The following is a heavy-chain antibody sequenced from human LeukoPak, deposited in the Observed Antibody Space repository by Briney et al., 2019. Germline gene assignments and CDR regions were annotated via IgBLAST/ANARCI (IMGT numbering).Heavy chain of an antibody. D-gene: IGHD6-19*01. V-gene: IGHV6-1*01. CDR3: AISRSSGWISFDYYYYYMDV. CDR1: GDSVSSNSAA. J-gene: IGHJ6*03. Sequence: SQTLSLTCAISGDSVSSNSAAWNWIRQSPSRGLDWLGRTYYRSKWYNDYAVSVKSRITINPDTSKNQFSLQLNSVTPEDTAVYYCAISRSSGWISFDYYYYYMDVWGKGTTVTISS. CDR2: TYYRSKWYN.